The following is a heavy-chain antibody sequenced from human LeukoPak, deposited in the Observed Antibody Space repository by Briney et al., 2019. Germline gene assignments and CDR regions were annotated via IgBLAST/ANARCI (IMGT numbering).Heavy chain of an antibody. Sequence: SETLSLTCTVSGGSISSYYWSWIRQPAGKGLEWIGRIYTSGSTNYNPSLKSRVTMSVDTSKNQFSLKLSSVTAADTAVYYCARSSYDILTGYYNWIDYWGQGTLVTVSS. CDR1: GGSISSYY. J-gene: IGHJ4*02. D-gene: IGHD3-9*01. CDR2: IYTSGST. CDR3: ARSSYDILTGYYNWIDY. V-gene: IGHV4-4*07.